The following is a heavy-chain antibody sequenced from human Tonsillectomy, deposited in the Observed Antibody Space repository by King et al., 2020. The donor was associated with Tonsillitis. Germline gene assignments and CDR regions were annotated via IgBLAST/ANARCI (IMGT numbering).Heavy chain of an antibody. V-gene: IGHV4-59*01. J-gene: IGHJ4*02. CDR2: IYYSGST. D-gene: IGHD3-10*01. Sequence: VQLQESCPGLVKPSETLSLTCTVSVGSISSYYCSWIRQPPGKGLEWIGYIYYSGSTNYNPSLKSRGTISVDTSKNQFSLKLSSVTAADTAVYYCARDSRVGESKLDHWGQGTLVTVSA. CDR1: VGSISSYY. CDR3: ARDSRVGESKLDH.